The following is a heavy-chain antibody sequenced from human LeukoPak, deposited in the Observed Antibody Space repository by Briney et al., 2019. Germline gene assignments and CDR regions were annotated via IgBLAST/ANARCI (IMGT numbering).Heavy chain of an antibody. CDR1: GFTVSSNY. J-gene: IGHJ4*02. V-gene: IGHV3-53*01. Sequence: PGGSLRLSXAASGFTVSSNYMSWVRQAPGKGLEWVSVIYSGGSTYYADSVKGRFTISRDNSKNTLYLQMNSLRAEDTAVYYCARDLSVGAFDYWGQGTLVTVSS. CDR2: IYSGGST. CDR3: ARDLSVGAFDY. D-gene: IGHD1-26*01.